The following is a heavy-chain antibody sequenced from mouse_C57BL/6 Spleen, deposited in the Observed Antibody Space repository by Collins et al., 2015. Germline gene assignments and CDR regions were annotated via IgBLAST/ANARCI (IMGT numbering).Heavy chain of an antibody. CDR2: IDPSDSET. CDR1: GYTFTSYW. CDR3: ARDYDYSFAY. D-gene: IGHD2-4*01. J-gene: IGHJ3*01. Sequence: QVQLQQPGAELVKPGAPVKLSCKASGYTFTSYWMNWVKQRPGRGLEWIGRIDPSDSETHYNQKFKDKATLTVDKSSSTAYIQLSSLTSEDSAVYYCARDYDYSFAYWGQGTLVTVSA. V-gene: IGHV1-69*02.